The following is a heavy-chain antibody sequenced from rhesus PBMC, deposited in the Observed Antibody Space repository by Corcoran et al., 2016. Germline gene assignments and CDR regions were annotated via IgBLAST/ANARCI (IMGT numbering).Heavy chain of an antibody. V-gene: IGHV4-73*01. CDR2: ISGSSGST. CDR1: GGSISGYYS. Sequence: QVQLQQWGEGLVKPSETLSLTCAVYGGSISGYYSWSWIRLPPGKGLEWIGYISGSSGSTYYNPSLKSRVTISKDTSKNQFSRKRSSVTAAGTAVYYCARAYYSGSYYDYWGQGVLVTVSS. CDR3: ARAYYSGSYYDY. D-gene: IGHD3-16*01. J-gene: IGHJ4*01.